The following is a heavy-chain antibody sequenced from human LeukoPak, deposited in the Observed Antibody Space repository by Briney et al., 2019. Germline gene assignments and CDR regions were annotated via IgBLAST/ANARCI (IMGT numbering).Heavy chain of an antibody. Sequence: SGGSLRLSCTAPGFSFSSFAMSWVRPAPGEGLEWVSTISGSGGTTNYADSVKGRFTFSRDNSKNTLYLQMNSLRAEDTAVYYCAKDLPDYGDYIEGYWGQGTLVTVSS. CDR3: AKDLPDYGDYIEGY. CDR1: GFSFSSFA. V-gene: IGHV3-23*01. D-gene: IGHD4-17*01. CDR2: ISGSGGTT. J-gene: IGHJ4*02.